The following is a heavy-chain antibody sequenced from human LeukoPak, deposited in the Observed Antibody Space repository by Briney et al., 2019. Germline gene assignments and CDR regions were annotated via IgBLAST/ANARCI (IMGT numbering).Heavy chain of an antibody. Sequence: TETLSLTCTVSGGSISSYYWSWIRQPPGKGLEWIGYIYYSGSTNYNPSLKSRVTISVDTSKNQFSLKLSSVTAADTAVYYCARGTGDYGGSYYYYYYMDVWGKGTTVTISS. CDR3: ARGTGDYGGSYYYYYYMDV. V-gene: IGHV4-59*01. D-gene: IGHD4-23*01. CDR1: GGSISSYY. CDR2: IYYSGST. J-gene: IGHJ6*03.